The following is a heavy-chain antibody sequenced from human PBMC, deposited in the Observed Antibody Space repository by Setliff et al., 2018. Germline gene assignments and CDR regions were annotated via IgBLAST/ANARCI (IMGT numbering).Heavy chain of an antibody. CDR3: ARDHVYGSQYYYYYYGMDV. CDR1: GFTFSRYW. J-gene: IGHJ6*02. V-gene: IGHV3-7*01. CDR2: IKQDGSEK. D-gene: IGHD3-10*01. Sequence: PGGSLRLSCAASGFTFSRYWMSWVRQAPGKGLEWVANIKQDGSEKYYVDSVKGRFTISRNSAKNSLYLQMNSLRAEDTAVYYCARDHVYGSQYYYYYYGMDVWGQGTTVTVSS.